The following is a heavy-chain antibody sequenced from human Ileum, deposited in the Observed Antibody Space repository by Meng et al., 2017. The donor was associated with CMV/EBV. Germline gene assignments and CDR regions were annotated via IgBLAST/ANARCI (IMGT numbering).Heavy chain of an antibody. V-gene: IGHV4-59*01. Sequence: GSLRLSCTVSGGSLSGYYWHWIRQPPGGGLEWIGYVSYSGYTSYNPSLKSRVTISGDTSKNQFFLQLTSVTAADTAVYYCAREYSSSDYWGQGKLVTVSS. J-gene: IGHJ4*02. D-gene: IGHD5-18*01. CDR3: AREYSSSDY. CDR2: VSYSGYT. CDR1: GGSLSGYY.